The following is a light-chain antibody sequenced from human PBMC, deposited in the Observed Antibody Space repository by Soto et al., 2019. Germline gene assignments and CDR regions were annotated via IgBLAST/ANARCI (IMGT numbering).Light chain of an antibody. CDR2: DVS. Sequence: DIQMTQSPSTLSASVGDRVTITCRASQSISGWLAWYQQKPGKAPKLLIYDVSSLESGVPSRFSGSGSGTEFTLAISSLQPDDFATYYCQQYNSYRWTFGQGTEVDIK. J-gene: IGKJ1*01. CDR1: QSISGW. CDR3: QQYNSYRWT. V-gene: IGKV1-5*01.